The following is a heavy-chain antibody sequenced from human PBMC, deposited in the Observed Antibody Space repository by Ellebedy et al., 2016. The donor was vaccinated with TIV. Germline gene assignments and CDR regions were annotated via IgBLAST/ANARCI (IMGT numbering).Heavy chain of an antibody. CDR1: GYTLTELS. J-gene: IGHJ6*02. Sequence: AASVKVSCKVSGYTLTELSMHWVRQAPGKGLEWMGGFDPDDNETIYAQKFQGRVTMTDDTSPDTAYVELSSLRSEDTAVYYGATRGAWGRYRRCGHYCYSGLDVWGQGTAVTVSS. CDR3: ATRGAWGRYRRCGHYCYSGLDV. CDR2: FDPDDNET. V-gene: IGHV1-24*01. D-gene: IGHD5-12*01.